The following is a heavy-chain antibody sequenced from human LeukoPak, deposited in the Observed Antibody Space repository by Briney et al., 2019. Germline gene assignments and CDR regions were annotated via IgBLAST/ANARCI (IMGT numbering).Heavy chain of an antibody. CDR3: ARRAYCSSTSCYDY. J-gene: IGHJ4*02. Sequence: ASVKVSCKASGYTFTSYGISWVRQAPGQGLEWMGWISAYNGNTNYAQKLQGRVTMTTDTSTSTAYMELRSLRSDDTAVYHCARRAYCSSTSCYDYWGQGTLVTVSS. CDR1: GYTFTSYG. D-gene: IGHD2-2*01. CDR2: ISAYNGNT. V-gene: IGHV1-18*01.